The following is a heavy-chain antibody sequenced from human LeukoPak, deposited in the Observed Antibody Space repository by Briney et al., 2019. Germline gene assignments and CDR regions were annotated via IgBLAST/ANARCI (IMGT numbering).Heavy chain of an antibody. CDR1: GYTFTGYY. J-gene: IGHJ5*02. CDR3: ARGSYYDFWSGYYPKNNWFDP. D-gene: IGHD3-3*01. CDR2: INPNSGGT. Sequence: ASVKVSCKASGYTFTGYYMHWVRQAPGQGLEWMGWINPNSGGTNYAQKFQGRVTMTRDTSISTAYMELSRLRSDDTAVYYCARGSYYDFWSGYYPKNNWFDPWGQGTLVTVSS. V-gene: IGHV1-2*02.